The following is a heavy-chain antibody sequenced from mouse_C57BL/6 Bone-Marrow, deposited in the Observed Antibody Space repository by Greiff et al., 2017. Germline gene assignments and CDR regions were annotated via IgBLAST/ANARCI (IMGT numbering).Heavy chain of an antibody. J-gene: IGHJ2*01. CDR3: AREGGRDYFDY. CDR2: ISYDGSH. V-gene: IGHV3-6*01. D-gene: IGHD3-3*01. Sequence: EVQLQQSGPGLVKPSQSLSLTCSVTGHSITSGYYWNWIRQFPGNKLEWMGYISYDGSHNYNPSLKNRISITRDTSKNQFFLKLNSVTTEDTATYYCAREGGRDYFDYWGQGTTLTVSS. CDR1: GHSITSGYY.